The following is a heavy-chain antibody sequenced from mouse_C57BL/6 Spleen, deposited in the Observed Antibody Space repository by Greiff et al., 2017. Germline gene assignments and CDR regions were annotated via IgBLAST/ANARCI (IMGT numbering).Heavy chain of an antibody. V-gene: IGHV1-72*01. Sequence: QVQLQQPGAELVKPGASVKLSCKASGYTFTSYWMHWVKQRPGRGLEWIGRIDPNSGGTKYNEKFKSKATLTVDKPSSTAYMQLSSLTSEDSAVYYCAREGWLLREGTYYFVYWGQGTTLTVSS. CDR3: AREGWLLREGTYYFVY. CDR1: GYTFTSYW. J-gene: IGHJ2*01. D-gene: IGHD2-3*01. CDR2: IDPNSGGT.